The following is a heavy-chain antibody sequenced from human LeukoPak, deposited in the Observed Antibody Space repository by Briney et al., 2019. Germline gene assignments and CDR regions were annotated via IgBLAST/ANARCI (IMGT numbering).Heavy chain of an antibody. J-gene: IGHJ4*02. CDR3: ARDRIVGVTGRYFDY. Sequence: QSGGSLRLSCAASGFTFSSYSMNWVRQAPGKGLEWVSYISSSSSNIYYADSVKGRFTISRDNAKNSLYPQMNSPRAEDTAVYYCARDRIVGVTGRYFDYWGQGNLVTVSS. CDR2: ISSSSSNI. V-gene: IGHV3-48*04. CDR1: GFTFSSYS. D-gene: IGHD1-26*01.